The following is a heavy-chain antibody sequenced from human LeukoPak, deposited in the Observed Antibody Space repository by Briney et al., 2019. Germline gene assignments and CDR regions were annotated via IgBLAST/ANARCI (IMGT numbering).Heavy chain of an antibody. CDR1: GFTVSNNN. V-gene: IGHV3-66*01. Sequence: PGGSLRLSCAASGFTVSNNNMNWVRQAPGKGLEWVSVISSGGSTYYADSVKGRFTISRDNSKNTLYLQMNSLRAEDTALYYCAGDSSSGWFDYWGQGILVTVSS. D-gene: IGHD6-19*01. CDR3: AGDSSSGWFDY. CDR2: ISSGGST. J-gene: IGHJ4*02.